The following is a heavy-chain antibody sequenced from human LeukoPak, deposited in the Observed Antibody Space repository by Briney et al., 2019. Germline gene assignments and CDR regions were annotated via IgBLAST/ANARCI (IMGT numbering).Heavy chain of an antibody. Sequence: PSETLSLTCAVYGGSFSGYYWSWIRQPPGKGLEWIGEINHSGSTNYNPSLKSRVTISVDTSKNQFSLKLSSVTAADTAVYYCARHGRFYGMDVWGQGTTVTVSS. J-gene: IGHJ6*02. CDR3: ARHGRFYGMDV. V-gene: IGHV4-34*01. D-gene: IGHD1-1*01. CDR2: INHSGST. CDR1: GGSFSGYY.